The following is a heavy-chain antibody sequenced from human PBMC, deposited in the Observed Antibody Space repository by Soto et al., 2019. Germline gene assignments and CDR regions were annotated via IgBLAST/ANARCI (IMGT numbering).Heavy chain of an antibody. Sequence: ASVKVSCKASGYTFTSYGISWVRQAPGQGLEWMGWISAYNGNTNYAQKLQGRVTMTTDTSTSTAYMELRSLRSDDTAVYYCARDLSSGLRFPHPNMDVWGKGTTVTVSS. CDR2: ISAYNGNT. J-gene: IGHJ6*03. CDR1: GYTFTSYG. V-gene: IGHV1-18*01. D-gene: IGHD3-10*02. CDR3: ARDLSSGLRFPHPNMDV.